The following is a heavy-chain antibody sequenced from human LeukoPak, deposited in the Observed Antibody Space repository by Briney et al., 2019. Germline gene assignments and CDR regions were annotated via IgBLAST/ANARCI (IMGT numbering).Heavy chain of an antibody. D-gene: IGHD5-12*01. CDR1: GFTFSTYA. CDR2: VTATGGST. V-gene: IGHV3-23*01. Sequence: GGSLRLSCAASGFTFSTYAMRWVRQAPGKGLEWVSAVTATGGSTYYADSVKGRFTISRDNSKNTLYLQMNSLGAADTAVYYCAKDRAGYSGARGFDCWGQGTLVTVSS. J-gene: IGHJ4*02. CDR3: AKDRAGYSGARGFDC.